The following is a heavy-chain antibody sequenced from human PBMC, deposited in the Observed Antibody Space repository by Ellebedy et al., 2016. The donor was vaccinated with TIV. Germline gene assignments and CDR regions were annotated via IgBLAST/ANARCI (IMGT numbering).Heavy chain of an antibody. CDR1: GYTFTSYA. CDR3: ARLNSGRYAMDV. Sequence: AASVKVSCKASGYTFTSYAMHWVRQAPGQRLEWMGWINAGNGNAKYSQKFQGRVTITRDTSASTAYMELSSLRSEDTAVFYCARLNSGRYAMDVWGQGTTVTVSS. V-gene: IGHV1-3*01. D-gene: IGHD1-7*01. CDR2: INAGNGNA. J-gene: IGHJ6*02.